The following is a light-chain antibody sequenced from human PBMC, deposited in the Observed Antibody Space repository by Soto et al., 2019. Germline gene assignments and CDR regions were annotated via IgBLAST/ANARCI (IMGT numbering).Light chain of an antibody. J-gene: IGKJ4*01. CDR1: QDISIY. CDR3: PSYNSAPLT. Sequence: DIQMTQSPSSLSASAGDRVTISCRESQDISIYLAWYQQKPGKGPKVLIYDASTLQSGVPSRFSGSGSGTDFTLTISNLQPEDAATYYCPSYNSAPLTFGGGTKVEIK. V-gene: IGKV1-27*01. CDR2: DAS.